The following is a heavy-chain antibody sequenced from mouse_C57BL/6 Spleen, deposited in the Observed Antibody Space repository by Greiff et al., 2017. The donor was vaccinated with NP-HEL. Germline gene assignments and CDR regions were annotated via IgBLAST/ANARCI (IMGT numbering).Heavy chain of an antibody. CDR2: INPNNGGT. CDR1: GYTFTDYN. D-gene: IGHD2-3*01. CDR3: ARRYDGYYLYYFDY. Sequence: VQLQQSGPELVKPGASVKIPCKASGYTFTDYNMDWVKQSHGKSLEWIGDINPNNGGTIYNQKFKGKATLTVDKSSSTAYMELRSLTSEDTAVYYCARRYDGYYLYYFDYWGQGTTLTVSS. V-gene: IGHV1-18*01. J-gene: IGHJ2*01.